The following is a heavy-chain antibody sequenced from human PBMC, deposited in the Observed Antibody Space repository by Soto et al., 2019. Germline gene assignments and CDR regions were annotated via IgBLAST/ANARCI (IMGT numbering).Heavy chain of an antibody. CDR3: ARDIMYYYDSSAEPGWFDP. V-gene: IGHV4-59*01. Sequence: SETLSLTCTVSGGSISSYYWSWIRQPPGKGLEWIGYIYYSGSTNYNPSLKSRVTISVDTSKNQFSLKLSSVTAADTAVYYCARDIMYYYDSSAEPGWFDPWGQGTLVTVSS. D-gene: IGHD3-22*01. CDR2: IYYSGST. CDR1: GGSISSYY. J-gene: IGHJ5*02.